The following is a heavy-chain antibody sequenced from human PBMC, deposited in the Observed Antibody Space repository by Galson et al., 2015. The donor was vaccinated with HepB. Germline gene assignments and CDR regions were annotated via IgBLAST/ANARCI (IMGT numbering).Heavy chain of an antibody. D-gene: IGHD3-3*01. CDR3: AKDRSPRITIFGVEIFDY. Sequence: SLRLSCVASGFTFSSHGMHWVRQAPGKGLEWVAVISYDGSNKYYADSVKGRFTISRDNSKNTLYLQMNSLRAEDTAVYYCAKDRSPRITIFGVEIFDYWGQGTLVTVSS. J-gene: IGHJ4*02. CDR2: ISYDGSNK. V-gene: IGHV3-30*18. CDR1: GFTFSSHG.